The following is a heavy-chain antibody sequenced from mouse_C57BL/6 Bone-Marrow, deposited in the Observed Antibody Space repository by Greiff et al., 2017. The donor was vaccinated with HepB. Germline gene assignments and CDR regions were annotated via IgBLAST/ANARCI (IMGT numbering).Heavy chain of an antibody. Sequence: VQLQQPGAELVKPGASVKLSCKASGYTFTSYWMHWVKQRPGRGLEWIGRIDPNSGGTKYNEKFKSKATLTVDKPSSTAYMRLSSLSSEDSAVYYCASPIYYYGSSFVWGTGTTVTVSS. CDR1: GYTFTSYW. CDR3: ASPIYYYGSSFV. D-gene: IGHD1-1*01. V-gene: IGHV1-72*01. J-gene: IGHJ1*03. CDR2: IDPNSGGT.